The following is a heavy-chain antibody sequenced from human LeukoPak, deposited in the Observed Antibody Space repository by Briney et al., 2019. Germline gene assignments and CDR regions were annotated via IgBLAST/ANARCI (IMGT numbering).Heavy chain of an antibody. CDR1: GFTFINYA. J-gene: IGHJ3*02. CDR3: ARQGPVGAFDI. Sequence: ASVKVSCKASGFTFINYAIHWVRQAPGQRFEWMGWINAGNGNTRNSQKFQRRVTITRDTSTSTAYMELSSLRSEDTAVYYCARQGPVGAFDIWGQGTMVTVSS. CDR2: INAGNGNT. V-gene: IGHV1-3*01. D-gene: IGHD1-26*01.